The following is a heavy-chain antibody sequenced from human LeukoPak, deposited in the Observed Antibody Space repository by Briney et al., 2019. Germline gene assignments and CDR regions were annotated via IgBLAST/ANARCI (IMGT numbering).Heavy chain of an antibody. CDR2: IYHSGST. Sequence: SGTLSLTCAVSGGSISSSNWWSWVRQPPGKGLEWIGEIYHSGSTNYNPSLRSRVTISVDTSKNQFSLKLSSVTAADTAVYYCARTAEITMTYYFDYWGQGTLVSVSS. V-gene: IGHV4-4*02. D-gene: IGHD3-22*01. CDR3: ARTAEITMTYYFDY. CDR1: GGSISSSNW. J-gene: IGHJ4*02.